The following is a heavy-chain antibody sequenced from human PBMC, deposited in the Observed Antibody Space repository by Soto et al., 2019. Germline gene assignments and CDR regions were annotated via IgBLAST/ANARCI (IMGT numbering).Heavy chain of an antibody. CDR3: ARWAYYYDSSGYYHGSWFDP. CDR1: GGSISSSNW. D-gene: IGHD3-22*01. J-gene: IGHJ5*02. V-gene: IGHV4-4*02. CDR2: IYHSGST. Sequence: QVQLQESGPGLVKPSGTLSLTCAVSGGSISSSNWWSWVRQPPGKGLEWIGEIYHSGSTIYNPSLKSRVTISVDKSKNQFSLKLSSVTAADTAVYYCARWAYYYDSSGYYHGSWFDPWGQGTLVTVSS.